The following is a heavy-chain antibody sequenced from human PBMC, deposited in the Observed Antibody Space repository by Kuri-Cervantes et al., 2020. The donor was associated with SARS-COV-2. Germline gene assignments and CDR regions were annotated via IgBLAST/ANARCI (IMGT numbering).Heavy chain of an antibody. V-gene: IGHV4-59*01. D-gene: IGHD1-26*01. CDR1: GGPISTYY. Sequence: GSLRLSCTVPGGPISTYYWSWLRQPPGKGLEWIGYISYSGSTKYNPSLKSRVTISVHTSNSQFSLKLSSVTAADTAIYYCARDRVESVGTQYYYYGMDVWGQGTTVTVSS. J-gene: IGHJ6*02. CDR3: ARDRVESVGTQYYYYGMDV. CDR2: ISYSGST.